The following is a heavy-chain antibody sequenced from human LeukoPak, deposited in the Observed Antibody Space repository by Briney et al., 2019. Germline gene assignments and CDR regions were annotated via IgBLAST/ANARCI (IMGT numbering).Heavy chain of an antibody. J-gene: IGHJ4*02. D-gene: IGHD3-10*01. CDR2: ISGSGGST. CDR3: AKDSNYYGSGSEVDY. V-gene: IGHV3-23*01. Sequence: GGSLRLSCAASGFTFSSYAMSWVRQAPGKGLEWVSAISGSGGSTYYADSVKGRFTISRDNSQNTLYLQMNSLRAEDTAVYYCAKDSNYYGSGSEVDYWGQGTLVIVSS. CDR1: GFTFSSYA.